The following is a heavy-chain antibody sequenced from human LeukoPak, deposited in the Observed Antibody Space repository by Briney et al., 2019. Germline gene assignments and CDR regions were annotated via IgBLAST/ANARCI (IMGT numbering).Heavy chain of an antibody. CDR3: AKDPGFLEWLPSGSYFDY. CDR2: ISYDGSAQ. V-gene: IGHV3-30-3*01. D-gene: IGHD3-3*01. J-gene: IGHJ4*02. CDR1: GFTFSRYA. Sequence: GRSLRLSCAASGFTFSRYAMHWVRQAPGKGLEWVAVISYDGSAQYYVDSVEGRFTISRDNSKNTLYLQMNSLRAEDTAVYYCAKDPGFLEWLPSGSYFDYWGQGTLVTVSS.